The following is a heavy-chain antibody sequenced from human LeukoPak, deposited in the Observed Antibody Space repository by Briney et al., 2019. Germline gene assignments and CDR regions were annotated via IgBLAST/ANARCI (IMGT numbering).Heavy chain of an antibody. CDR1: GGSFSGYY. Sequence: SETLSLTCAVYGGSFSGYYWSWIRQPPGKGLEWIGKINHSGSTNYNPSLKSRVTISVDTSKNQFSLKLSSVTAADTAVYYCARAGMVRGVIRAFDIWGQGTMVTVSS. J-gene: IGHJ3*02. CDR3: ARAGMVRGVIRAFDI. V-gene: IGHV4-34*01. CDR2: INHSGST. D-gene: IGHD3-10*01.